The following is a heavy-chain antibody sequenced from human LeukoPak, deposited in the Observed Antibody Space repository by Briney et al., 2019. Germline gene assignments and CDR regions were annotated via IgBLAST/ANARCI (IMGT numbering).Heavy chain of an antibody. CDR2: IISDGSST. D-gene: IGHD6-19*01. Sequence: GGSLRLSCAASGFTFSTYWMHWVRQAPGKGLVWVSRIISDGSSTSYVDSVKGRFTISGDNAKNTLYLQMNSLRAEDTAIYYCAREDVDITVATSGAFDIWGQGTMVTVSS. V-gene: IGHV3-74*01. J-gene: IGHJ3*02. CDR1: GFTFSTYW. CDR3: AREDVDITVATSGAFDI.